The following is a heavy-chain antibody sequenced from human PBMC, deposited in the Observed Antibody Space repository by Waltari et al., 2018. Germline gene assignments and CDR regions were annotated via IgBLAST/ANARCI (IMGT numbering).Heavy chain of an antibody. V-gene: IGHV4-39*07. CDR2: IYYSGGT. J-gene: IGHJ4*02. CDR1: GGSISSSSYY. Sequence: QLQLQESGPGLVKPSETLSLTCTVSGGSISSSSYYWGWIRQPPGKGLEWIGSIYYSGGTYYNPSRKSRVTISVETSKNQFSRKLSSVTAADTAVYYCARDQGSSGWYGLSSFDYWGQGTLVTVSS. D-gene: IGHD6-19*01. CDR3: ARDQGSSGWYGLSSFDY.